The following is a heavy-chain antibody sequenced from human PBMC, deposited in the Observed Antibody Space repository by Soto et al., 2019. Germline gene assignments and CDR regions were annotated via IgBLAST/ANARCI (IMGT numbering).Heavy chain of an antibody. Sequence: QVQLVQSGAEVKKPGASVKVSCKASGYTFTSYGFSWVRQAPGQGLEWLGCISGPNGNTDYAQKFQGRVTVTTDTSTTTAYMELRSLRSDDTAVYYCARDRYDTSYYYVGADYWGQGTRVTVSS. V-gene: IGHV1-18*01. CDR3: ARDRYDTSYYYVGADY. CDR1: GYTFTSYG. D-gene: IGHD3-22*01. J-gene: IGHJ4*02. CDR2: ISGPNGNT.